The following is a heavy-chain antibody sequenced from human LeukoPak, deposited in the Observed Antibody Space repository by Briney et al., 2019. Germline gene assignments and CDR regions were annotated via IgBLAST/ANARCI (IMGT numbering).Heavy chain of an antibody. CDR2: KRYDGSNK. V-gene: IGHV3-30*02. Sequence: PGGSLRLSCGASGFTFRCYVVLWVRQAPGKGLEGVAFKRYDGSNKYYADSVKGRFTISRDNSKNTLYLKMNSLRAEDTAVYYCAKGHGWEASYYYYYMDVWGKGTTVTISS. CDR3: AKGHGWEASYYYYYMDV. CDR1: GFTFRCYV. D-gene: IGHD1-26*01. J-gene: IGHJ6*03.